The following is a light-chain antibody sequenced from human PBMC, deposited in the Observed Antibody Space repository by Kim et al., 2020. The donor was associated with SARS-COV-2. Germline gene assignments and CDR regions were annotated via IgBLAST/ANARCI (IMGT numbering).Light chain of an antibody. V-gene: IGLV2-11*01. Sequence: QSALTQPRSVSGSPGQSVTISCTGTSSDVGGYNYVSWYQQHPGKAPKLMIYDVSKRPSGVPDRFSGSKSGNTASLTISGLQAEDEADYYCCSYAGIWEFGGGTKLTVL. CDR1: SSDVGGYNY. CDR2: DVS. CDR3: CSYAGIWE. J-gene: IGLJ3*02.